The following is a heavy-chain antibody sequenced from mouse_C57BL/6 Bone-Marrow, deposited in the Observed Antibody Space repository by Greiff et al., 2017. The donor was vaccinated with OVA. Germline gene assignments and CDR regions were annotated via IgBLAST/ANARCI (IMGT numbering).Heavy chain of an antibody. CDR1: GYTFTSYG. CDR3: ARKGRYFDV. J-gene: IGHJ1*03. CDR2: IYPRSGNT. V-gene: IGHV1-81*01. Sequence: QVQLQQSGAELARPGASVKLSCKASGYTFTSYGISWVKQRTGQGLEWIGEIYPRSGNTYYNEKFKGKATLTADKSSSTAYMELRSLTSEDSAVYYCARKGRYFDVWGTGTTVTVSS.